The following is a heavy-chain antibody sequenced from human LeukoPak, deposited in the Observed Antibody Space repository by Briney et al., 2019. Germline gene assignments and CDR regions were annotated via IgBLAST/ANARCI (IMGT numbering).Heavy chain of an antibody. Sequence: GGSLRLSCAASGFTFSSYSMNWVRQAPGKGLEWVSSISSSSSYIYYADSVKGRFTISRDNAKNSLYLQMNSLRAEDTAVYYCARDFYDGSGSICLDYWGQGTLVTVSS. CDR3: ARDFYDGSGSICLDY. CDR2: ISSSSSYI. D-gene: IGHD3-22*01. J-gene: IGHJ4*02. CDR1: GFTFSSYS. V-gene: IGHV3-21*01.